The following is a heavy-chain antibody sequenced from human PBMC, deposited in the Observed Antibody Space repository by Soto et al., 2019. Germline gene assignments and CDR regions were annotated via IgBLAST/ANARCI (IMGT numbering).Heavy chain of an antibody. J-gene: IGHJ4*02. CDR3: TRHPYYDILTGFYNADMYFDY. D-gene: IGHD3-9*01. Sequence: LRLSCSASGFAFSGSSIHWVRQASGKGLEWVGRVRNKANTYATAYAASVKGRFTISRDDSKNTASLQLNSLKTEDTAVYYCTRHPYYDILTGFYNADMYFDYWGQGALVTVSS. CDR1: GFAFSGSS. CDR2: VRNKANTYAT. V-gene: IGHV3-73*01.